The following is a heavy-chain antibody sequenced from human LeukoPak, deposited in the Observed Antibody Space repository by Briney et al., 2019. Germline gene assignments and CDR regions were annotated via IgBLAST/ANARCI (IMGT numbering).Heavy chain of an antibody. D-gene: IGHD6-13*01. CDR3: ARIGAGSSRDY. CDR2: IVGSSST. CDR1: GFTFSNFA. Sequence: GGSLRLSCAASGFTFSNFAMTCVRQAPGKGLEWVSSIVGSSSTYYADSLKGRFIISRDNAKNSLYLQMNSLRAEDTAVYYCARIGAGSSRDYWGQGTLVTVSS. V-gene: IGHV3-21*01. J-gene: IGHJ4*02.